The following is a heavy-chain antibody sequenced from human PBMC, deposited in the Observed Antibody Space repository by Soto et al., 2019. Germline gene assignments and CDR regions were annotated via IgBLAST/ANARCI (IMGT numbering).Heavy chain of an antibody. Sequence: QVQLQESGPGLVKPSQTLSLTCTVSGGSISSGGYYWSWIRQHPGKGLEWIGYIYYSGSTDYNPSLQSQVTRSGDTSNNQFSLKLSSLTAADTAVYYCARGVVDCYDLSSVYWGQGTLVTVSS. D-gene: IGHD5-12*01. J-gene: IGHJ4*02. CDR1: GGSISSGGYY. CDR3: ARGVVDCYDLSSVY. CDR2: IYYSGST. V-gene: IGHV4-31*01.